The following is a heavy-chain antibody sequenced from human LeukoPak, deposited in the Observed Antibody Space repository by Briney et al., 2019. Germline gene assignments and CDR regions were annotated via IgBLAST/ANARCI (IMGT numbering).Heavy chain of an antibody. V-gene: IGHV4-59*01. Sequence: SETLSLTCTVSGGAISSYYRNWIRQPPGKGLEWIAYIHSSGSTSSNPSLKSRVTISVDTSKNQFSLKLTSVTAADTAVYYCARAGISDAFDIWGQGTMVTVSS. CDR3: ARAGISDAFDI. CDR1: GGAISSYY. D-gene: IGHD6-13*01. CDR2: IHSSGST. J-gene: IGHJ3*02.